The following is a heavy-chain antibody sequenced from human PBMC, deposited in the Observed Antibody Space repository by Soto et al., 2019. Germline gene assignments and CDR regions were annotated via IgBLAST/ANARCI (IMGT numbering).Heavy chain of an antibody. CDR3: GKDKRLLNGYYRPIQNHHYALDV. CDR1: GFTFSSCG. V-gene: IGHV3-30*18. J-gene: IGHJ6*02. D-gene: IGHD3-9*01. Sequence: PGGSLRLSCVVSGFTFSSCGMQWFRQAPGKGLEWVAVISHDGTNKYYGESVKGRFTISRDNSKNTLYLQMNSLREEDTGVFYCGKDKRLLNGYYRPIQNHHYALDVWGQGTTVTVSS. CDR2: ISHDGTNK.